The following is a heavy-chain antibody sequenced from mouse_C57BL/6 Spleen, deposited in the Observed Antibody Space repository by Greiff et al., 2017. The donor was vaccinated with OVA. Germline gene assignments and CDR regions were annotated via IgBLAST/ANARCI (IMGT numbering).Heavy chain of an antibody. Sequence: QVQPKQPGAELVKPGASVKLSCKASGYTFTSYWMQWVKQRPGQGLEWIGEIDPSDSYTNYNQKFKGKATLTVDTSSSTAYMQLSSLTSEDSAVYYCARRDYGSSLFAYWGQGTLVTVSA. V-gene: IGHV1-50*01. J-gene: IGHJ3*01. D-gene: IGHD1-1*01. CDR3: ARRDYGSSLFAY. CDR1: GYTFTSYW. CDR2: IDPSDSYT.